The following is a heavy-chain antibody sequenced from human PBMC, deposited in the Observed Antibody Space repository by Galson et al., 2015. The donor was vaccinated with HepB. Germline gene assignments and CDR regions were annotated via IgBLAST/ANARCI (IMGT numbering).Heavy chain of an antibody. CDR3: STWRGGLAY. J-gene: IGHJ4*02. CDR1: GFTFSNAW. CDR2: IKSRTGGGTT. V-gene: IGHV3-15*01. Sequence: SLRLSCAASGFTFSNAWMTWVRQAPGKGLEWVGRIKSRTGGGTTDYAAPVKGRFTISRFDSKNTLYLQMNSLKTEDTAVYYCSTWRGGLAYWGQGTLVTVPS. D-gene: IGHD3-3*01.